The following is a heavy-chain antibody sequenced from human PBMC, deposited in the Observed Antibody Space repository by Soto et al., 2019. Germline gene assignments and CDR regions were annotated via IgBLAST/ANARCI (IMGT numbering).Heavy chain of an antibody. J-gene: IGHJ5*02. D-gene: IGHD6-13*01. Sequence: QVQLVQSGAEVKKPGSSVKVSRKASGGTFSSYAISWVRQAPGQGLEWMGGIIPIFGTANYAQKFQGRVTITADESTSTAYMELSSLRSEDTAVYYCAREGPLYSSPPGRFDPWGQGTLVTVSS. CDR2: IIPIFGTA. CDR3: AREGPLYSSPPGRFDP. V-gene: IGHV1-69*01. CDR1: GGTFSSYA.